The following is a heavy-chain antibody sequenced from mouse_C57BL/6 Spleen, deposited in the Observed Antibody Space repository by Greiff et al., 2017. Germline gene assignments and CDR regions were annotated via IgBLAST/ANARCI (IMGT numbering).Heavy chain of an antibody. Sequence: DVHLVESGPGLVKPSQSLSLTCSVTGYSITSGYYWNWIRQFPGNKLEWMGYISYDGSNNYNPSLKNRISITRDTSKNQFFLKLNSVTTEDTATYYCAYYYGSSSFAYWGQGTLVTVSA. J-gene: IGHJ3*01. V-gene: IGHV3-6*01. D-gene: IGHD1-1*01. CDR1: GYSITSGYY. CDR3: AYYYGSSSFAY. CDR2: ISYDGSN.